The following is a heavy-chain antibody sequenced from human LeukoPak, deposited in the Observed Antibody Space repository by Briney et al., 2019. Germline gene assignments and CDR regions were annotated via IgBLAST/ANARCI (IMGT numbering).Heavy chain of an antibody. J-gene: IGHJ6*02. CDR3: ARDPAVARKGAGYGMDV. CDR1: GFTFTSYT. D-gene: IGHD6-19*01. CDR2: ISSSSSYI. V-gene: IGHV3-21*01. Sequence: GGSLSLSCAASGFTFTSYTMNWVRQAPGKGLEWVSSISSSSSYIYYADSVRGRFTISRDNAKNSLYLQMNSLRAEDTAVYSCARDPAVARKGAGYGMDVWGQGTTVTVSS.